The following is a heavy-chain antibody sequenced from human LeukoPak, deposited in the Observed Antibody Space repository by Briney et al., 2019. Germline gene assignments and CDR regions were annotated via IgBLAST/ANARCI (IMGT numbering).Heavy chain of an antibody. CDR3: ASDQDGYNDY. D-gene: IGHD5-24*01. CDR1: GGTFSSYA. J-gene: IGHJ4*02. CDR2: IIPIFGTA. V-gene: IGHV1-69*06. Sequence: VAPVKVSCKASGGTFSSYAISWVRQAPGQGLEWMGGIIPIFGTANYAQKFQGRVTITADKSTSTAYMELSSLRSEDTAVYYCASDQDGYNDYWGQGTLVTVSS.